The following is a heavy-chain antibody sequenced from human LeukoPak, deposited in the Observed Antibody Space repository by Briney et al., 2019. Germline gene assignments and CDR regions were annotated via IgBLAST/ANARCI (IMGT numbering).Heavy chain of an antibody. J-gene: IGHJ6*03. CDR2: IRYDGSNK. V-gene: IGHV3-30*02. CDR3: AREDVGSGWYVSRVYYYMDV. D-gene: IGHD6-19*01. Sequence: GGSLRLSCAASGFTFSSYGMHWVRQAPGKGLEWVAFIRYDGSNKYYADSVKGRFTISRDNSKNTLYLQMNSLRAEDTAVYYCAREDVGSGWYVSRVYYYMDVWGKGTTVTVSS. CDR1: GFTFSSYG.